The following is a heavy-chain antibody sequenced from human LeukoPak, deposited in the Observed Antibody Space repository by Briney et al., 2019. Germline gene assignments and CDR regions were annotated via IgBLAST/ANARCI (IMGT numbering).Heavy chain of an antibody. J-gene: IGHJ6*02. CDR3: ARDRIRTPRYYYYYYGMDV. CDR2: INQSGST. CDR1: GGSFSGYY. Sequence: SETLSLTCAVYGGSFSGYYWSWIRQPPGKGLEWIGEINQSGSTNYNPSLKSRVTISVDTSKNQFSLKLSSVTAADTAVYYCARDRIRTPRYYYYYYGMDVWGQGTTVTVSS. D-gene: IGHD2-15*01. V-gene: IGHV4-34*01.